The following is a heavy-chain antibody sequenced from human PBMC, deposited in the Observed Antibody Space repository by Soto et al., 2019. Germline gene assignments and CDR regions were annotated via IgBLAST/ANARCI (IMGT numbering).Heavy chain of an antibody. CDR3: AKSPMASSKWFDP. Sequence: EVQLLESGGALVQPGGSLRLSCATSGFMFSDYGMSWVRQAPGKGLEWVSVTSGSGGKTYYADSVKGRFTISRDNSKNTLYLQMNSLRVEDTAFYYCAKSPMASSKWFDPWGWGTLVTVSS. D-gene: IGHD5-12*01. CDR1: GFMFSDYG. V-gene: IGHV3-23*01. J-gene: IGHJ5*02. CDR2: TSGSGGKT.